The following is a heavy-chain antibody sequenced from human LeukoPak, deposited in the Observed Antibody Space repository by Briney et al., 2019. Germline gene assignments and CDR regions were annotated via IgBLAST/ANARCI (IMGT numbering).Heavy chain of an antibody. CDR1: GHSFTSYW. CDR3: ARHRGSYSYDY. V-gene: IGHV5-51*01. Sequence: GESLKISCKSSGHSFTSYWIGWVRQMPGKGLEWMGIIYPGDSDIRYSPSFRGQVTISTDKSTSTAYLQWSSLKASDTAMYYCARHRGSYSYDYWGQGTLVTVSS. CDR2: IYPGDSDI. J-gene: IGHJ4*02. D-gene: IGHD1-26*01.